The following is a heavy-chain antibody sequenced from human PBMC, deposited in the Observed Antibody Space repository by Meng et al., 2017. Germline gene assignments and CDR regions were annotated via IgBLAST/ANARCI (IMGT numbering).Heavy chain of an antibody. D-gene: IGHD1-26*01. CDR3: ARGGAASSFDY. J-gene: IGHJ4*02. CDR1: GYTFTSYA. V-gene: IGHV7-4-1*02. Sequence: QLCHSWSELKKLGSSVKCSCKASGYTFTSYAMNWVRQAPGQGLEWMGWINTNTGNPTYAQGFTGRFVFSLDTSVSTAYLQISSLKAEDTAVYYCARGGAASSFDYWGQGTLVTVSS. CDR2: INTNTGNP.